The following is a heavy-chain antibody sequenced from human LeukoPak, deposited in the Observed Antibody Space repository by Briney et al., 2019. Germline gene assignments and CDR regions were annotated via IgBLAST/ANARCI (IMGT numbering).Heavy chain of an antibody. D-gene: IGHD3-9*01. CDR1: GCTFSSYA. Sequence: PGGSLRLSCATSGCTFSSYAMSWVRQAPGKGLDSVSGIGASGGSTYYADSVKGRFTISRDNSKNTLFLQMNSLRTEDTAVYYCAKAEGYDILTGLDYWGQGTLVTVSS. CDR2: IGASGGST. V-gene: IGHV3-23*01. CDR3: AKAEGYDILTGLDY. J-gene: IGHJ4*02.